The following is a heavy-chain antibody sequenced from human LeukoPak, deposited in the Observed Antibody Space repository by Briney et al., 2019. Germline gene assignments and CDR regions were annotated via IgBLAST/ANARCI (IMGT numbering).Heavy chain of an antibody. CDR3: ARDHRAYCGGDCYSGY. CDR2: INHSGST. V-gene: IGHV4-34*01. J-gene: IGHJ4*02. D-gene: IGHD2-21*02. CDR1: GGSFSGYY. Sequence: SETLSLTCAVYGGSFSGYYWSWIRQPPGKGLEWIGEINHSGSTNYNPSLKSRVTISVDTSKNQFSLKLSSVTAADTAVYYCARDHRAYCGGDCYSGYWGQGTLVTVSS.